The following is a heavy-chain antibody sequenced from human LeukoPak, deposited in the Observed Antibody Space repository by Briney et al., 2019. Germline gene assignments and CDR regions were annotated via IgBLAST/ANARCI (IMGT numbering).Heavy chain of an antibody. D-gene: IGHD2-15*01. CDR2: ISAYNGDT. V-gene: IGHV1-18*01. J-gene: IGHJ3*01. CDR1: GYTFSNYD. Sequence: GASVKVSCKTSGYTFSNYDIYWVRQAPGQGLECMGWISAYNGDTRYAQILQGRFTVTTDTSTSTAYMELRSLTSDDTAVYYCARAGYCGDGGCRGGSAFDVWGQGIMVSVSS. CDR3: ARAGYCGDGGCRGGSAFDV.